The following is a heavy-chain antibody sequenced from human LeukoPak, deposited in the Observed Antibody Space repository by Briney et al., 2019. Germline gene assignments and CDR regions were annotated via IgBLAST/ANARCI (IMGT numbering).Heavy chain of an antibody. CDR3: ASTLNYFDY. CDR1: GFTFSSYA. J-gene: IGHJ4*02. V-gene: IGHV3-53*01. CDR2: IYSGGDT. Sequence: GGSLRLSCAASGFTFSSYAMTWVRQAPGKGLEWVSVIYSGGDTYYADSVKGRFTISRDNSKNTLYLQMNSLRAEDTAVYYCASTLNYFDYWGQGTLVTVSS.